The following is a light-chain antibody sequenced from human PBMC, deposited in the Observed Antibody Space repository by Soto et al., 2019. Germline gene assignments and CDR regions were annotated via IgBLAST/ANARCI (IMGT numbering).Light chain of an antibody. V-gene: IGLV2-14*01. Sequence: QSALTQPASVSGSPGQSITVSCTGTSNDVGASDYVSWYQHHPGKAPTTIIYEVKNRPSGVSSRFSGSKTANPASLTISGLQAEDEADYYCSSFTTSTTLYVFGTGTKVTVL. J-gene: IGLJ1*01. CDR3: SSFTTSTTLYV. CDR2: EVK. CDR1: SNDVGASDY.